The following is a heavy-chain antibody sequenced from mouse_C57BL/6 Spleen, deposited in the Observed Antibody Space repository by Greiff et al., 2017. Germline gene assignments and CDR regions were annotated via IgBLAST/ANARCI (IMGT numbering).Heavy chain of an antibody. Sequence: QVQLQQPGAELVMPGASVKLSCKASGYTFTSYWMHWVKQRPGQGLEWIGEIDPSDSYTNYNQKLKGKSTLTVDKSSSTAYMQLSSLTSEDSAVYYCAREEKGYGNYLAWFAYWGQGTLVTVSA. V-gene: IGHV1-69*01. CDR1: GYTFTSYW. J-gene: IGHJ3*01. CDR3: AREEKGYGNYLAWFAY. D-gene: IGHD2-10*02. CDR2: IDPSDSYT.